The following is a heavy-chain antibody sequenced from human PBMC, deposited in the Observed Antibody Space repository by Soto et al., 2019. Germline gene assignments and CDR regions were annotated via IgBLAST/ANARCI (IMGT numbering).Heavy chain of an antibody. J-gene: IGHJ6*04. CDR3: ARDHYSSSFPSWGNYYSYYGMDV. D-gene: IGHD6-6*01. CDR1: GFTFSSYS. CDR2: ISSSSSTI. V-gene: IGHV3-48*02. Sequence: EVQLVESGGGLVQPGGSLRLSCAASGFTFSSYSMNWVRQAPGKGLEWVSYISSSSSTIYYAVSVKGIFTISRDTAKNSLYLQMNSLRDEDTAVYYCARDHYSSSFPSWGNYYSYYGMDVWGKGTTVTVSS.